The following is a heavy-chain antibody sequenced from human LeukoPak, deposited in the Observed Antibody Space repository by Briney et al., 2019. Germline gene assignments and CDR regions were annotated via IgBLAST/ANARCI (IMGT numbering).Heavy chain of an antibody. CDR2: IYYSWST. V-gene: IGHV4-59*01. CDR3: ARRCSGSSGYPRDAFDI. D-gene: IGHD3-22*01. Sequence: PSETLSLTCTVSGGSISSYYWSWIRQPPGKGLEWIGYIYYSWSTNYNPSLQSRVTISVDTSKNQFSLKLSSVAAADAALYYCARRCSGSSGYPRDAFDIWGQGTMVTVSS. CDR1: GGSISSYY. J-gene: IGHJ3*02.